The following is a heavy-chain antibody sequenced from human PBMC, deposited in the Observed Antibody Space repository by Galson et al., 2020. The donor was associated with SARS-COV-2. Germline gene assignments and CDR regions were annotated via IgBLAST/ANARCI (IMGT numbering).Heavy chain of an antibody. Sequence: SETLSLTCLVSGVSVSSADYFWSWVRQSPGKGLEWIGYIYNTGSTLYNPSLGSRISISLETSKNRVSLTLLSVTDADSGLYYCVRDSTPGRYGASGFDPWGQGARVTVSS. V-gene: IGHV4-30-4*08. CDR2: IYNTGST. CDR1: GVSVSSADYF. CDR3: VRDSTPGRYGASGFDP. D-gene: IGHD5-18*01. J-gene: IGHJ5*02.